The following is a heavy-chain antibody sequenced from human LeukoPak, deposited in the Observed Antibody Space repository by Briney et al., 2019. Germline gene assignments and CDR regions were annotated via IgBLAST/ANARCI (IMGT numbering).Heavy chain of an antibody. CDR3: ARDKLSWHYDSSGYYYPGY. D-gene: IGHD3-22*01. CDR2: INAGNGNT. V-gene: IGHV1-3*01. CDR1: GYTFTSYA. J-gene: IGHJ4*02. Sequence: ASVKVSCKASGYTFTSYAMHWVRQAPGQRLEWMGWINAGNGNTKYSQKFQGRVTITRDTSASTAYMELSSLRSEDTAVYYCARDKLSWHYDSSGYYYPGYWGQGTLVTVSS.